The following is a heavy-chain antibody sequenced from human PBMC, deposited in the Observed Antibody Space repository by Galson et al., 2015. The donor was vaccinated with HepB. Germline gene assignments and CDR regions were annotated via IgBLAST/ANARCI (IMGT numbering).Heavy chain of an antibody. Sequence: SLRLSCADSGFTFSSYGMHWVRQAPGKGLEWVAVIWYDGSNKYYEDSVKGRFTISRDNSKNTLYLQMNSLRAEDTAVYYCARVGNYYGSGSSGVAFDIWGQGTMVTVSS. CDR2: IWYDGSNK. CDR3: ARVGNYYGSGSSGVAFDI. V-gene: IGHV3-33*08. D-gene: IGHD3-10*01. J-gene: IGHJ3*02. CDR1: GFTFSSYG.